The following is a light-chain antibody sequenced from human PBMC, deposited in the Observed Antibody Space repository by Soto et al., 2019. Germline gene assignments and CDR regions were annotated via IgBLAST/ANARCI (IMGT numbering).Light chain of an antibody. V-gene: IGKV1-6*01. CDR3: LQDYNYPRT. CDR1: QDIRTE. CDR2: ATS. Sequence: AIQMTQSPSSLSASVGDRVTITCRASQDIRTELGWYQQKPGKDPNLLIYATSSLQSGVPSRFSGSGSGTDFTLTISRLQPEDFATYYCLQDYNYPRTFGQGTKVEIK. J-gene: IGKJ1*01.